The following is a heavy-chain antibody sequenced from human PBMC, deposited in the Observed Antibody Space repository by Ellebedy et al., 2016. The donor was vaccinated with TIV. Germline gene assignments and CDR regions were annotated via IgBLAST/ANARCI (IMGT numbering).Heavy chain of an antibody. J-gene: IGHJ3*01. CDR1: GFTFSNYW. V-gene: IGHV3-7*03. D-gene: IGHD3-10*01. CDR2: IKQDGSEK. Sequence: GGSLRLXXAASGFTFSNYWMSWVRQAPGKGLEWVANIKQDGSEKYYADSVKGRFTISRDNTENSFYLQMNSLRLEDTALYYCVREGSDVWGQGTMVTVSS. CDR3: VREGSDV.